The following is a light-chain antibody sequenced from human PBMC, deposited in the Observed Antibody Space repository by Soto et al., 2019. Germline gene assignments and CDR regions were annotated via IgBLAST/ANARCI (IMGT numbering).Light chain of an antibody. Sequence: QSVLTQPPSASGTPGQRVTIYCSGSSSNIGNNYVYWYRQLPGTAPTLLIYRNNQRPSGVPDRFAGSKSGTSASLAISGLRSEDTADYYCAAWDDSLSAHVVFGGGTKVTVL. V-gene: IGLV1-47*01. J-gene: IGLJ2*01. CDR3: AAWDDSLSAHVV. CDR2: RNN. CDR1: SSNIGNNY.